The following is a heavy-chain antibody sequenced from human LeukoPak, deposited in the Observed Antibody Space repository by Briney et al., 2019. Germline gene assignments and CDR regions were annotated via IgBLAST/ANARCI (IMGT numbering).Heavy chain of an antibody. V-gene: IGHV4-61*01. CDR2: IHYSGST. D-gene: IGHD5-24*01. CDR1: GGSISSGSYY. Sequence: SETLSLTCTVSGGSISSGSYYWSWIRQPPGKGLEWIGNIHYSGSTNYNPSFKSRVTISIDTSKNQFSLQLNSVTPEDTAVYYCARGWLQSGFDSWGQGTLVTVSS. J-gene: IGHJ4*02. CDR3: ARGWLQSGFDS.